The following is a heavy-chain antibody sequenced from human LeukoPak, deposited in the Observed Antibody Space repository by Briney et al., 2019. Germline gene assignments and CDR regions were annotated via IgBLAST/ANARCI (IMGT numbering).Heavy chain of an antibody. CDR2: IYTTGKT. J-gene: IGHJ4*02. D-gene: IGHD1-1*01. CDR3: AKVSPTGRAFDC. Sequence: GGSLRLSCTASGFSFSTYAMTWVRQAPGEGLEWVSVIYTTGKTYYADSVKGRFSISRDNSKNTVYLQMNSLRAEDTAVYYCAKVSPTGRAFDCWGQGTLVTASS. V-gene: IGHV3-23*05. CDR1: GFSFSTYA.